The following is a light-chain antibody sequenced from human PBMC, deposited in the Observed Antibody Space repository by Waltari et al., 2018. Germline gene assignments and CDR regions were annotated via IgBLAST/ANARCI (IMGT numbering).Light chain of an antibody. CDR1: SPNVGGND. J-gene: IGLJ3*02. CDR2: DAT. Sequence: QSVLTQPPSLSAAPGQKVTISCSGTSPNVGGNDVFWYQQFPGRAPRLLICDATRRPAGIPDRFSGSKFATTASLAITGLQTGDEADYYCGTWDSGLAVWMFGGGTRLTVL. V-gene: IGLV1-51*02. CDR3: GTWDSGLAVWM.